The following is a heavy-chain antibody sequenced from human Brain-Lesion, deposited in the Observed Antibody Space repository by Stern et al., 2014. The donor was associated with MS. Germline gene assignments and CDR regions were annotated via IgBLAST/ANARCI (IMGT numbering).Heavy chain of an antibody. Sequence: VQLVESGGGLVQPGGSLRLYCAASGFTFSDHFIDWVRQAPGKGLEWVGRIRNKANSYSTEYAASVKGRFTFSRDDSKNSLFVQMNSLRIEDTAIYYCARDNKVYGIDVLGQGTSVTVSS. CDR3: ARDNKVYGIDV. CDR2: IRNKANSYST. D-gene: IGHD2/OR15-2a*01. J-gene: IGHJ6*02. V-gene: IGHV3-72*01. CDR1: GFTFSDHF.